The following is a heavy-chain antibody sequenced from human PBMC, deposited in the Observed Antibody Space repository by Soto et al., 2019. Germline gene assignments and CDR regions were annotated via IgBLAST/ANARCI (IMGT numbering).Heavy chain of an antibody. CDR3: AGGGVRGVITRTRDYYGMDV. D-gene: IGHD3-10*01. Sequence: GESLKISCMGSGYKVSTWHNFTSYWIAWVRQMPGEGLEWMGIIYPGDSDTRYSPSFQGQVTISADKSISTAYLQWSSLKASDTAMYYCAGGGVRGVITRTRDYYGMDVWGQGTTVTV. CDR2: IYPGDSDT. CDR1: GYKVSTWHNFTSYW. V-gene: IGHV5-51*01. J-gene: IGHJ6*02.